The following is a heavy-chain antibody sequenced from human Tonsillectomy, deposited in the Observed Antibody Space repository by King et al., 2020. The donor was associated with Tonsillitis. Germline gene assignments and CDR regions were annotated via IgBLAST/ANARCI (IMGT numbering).Heavy chain of an antibody. D-gene: IGHD3-16*01. CDR3: AKDIYDYVWGLLDY. CDR2: ISWNIGSI. J-gene: IGHJ4*02. CDR1: GFTFDDYA. Sequence: QLVQSGGGLVQPGRSLRLSCAASGFTFDDYAMHWVRQAPGKGLEWVSGISWNIGSIGYADSVKGRFTISRDNAKNSLYLQMNSLRAEDTALYYCAKDIYDYVWGLLDYWGQGTLVTVSS. V-gene: IGHV3-9*01.